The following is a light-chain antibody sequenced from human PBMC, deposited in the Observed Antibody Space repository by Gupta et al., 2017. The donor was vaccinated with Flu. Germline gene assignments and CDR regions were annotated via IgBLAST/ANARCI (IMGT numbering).Light chain of an antibody. CDR2: GAS. V-gene: IGKV3-15*01. CDR3: QQYNNWPPWT. J-gene: IGKJ1*01. Sequence: ATLSVSPGERATLSCSASQSVSSNLAWYQQKPGQAPRLLIYGASTRATGIPARFSGSGSGTEFTLTISSLQSEDFAVYYCQQYNNWPPWTFGQGTKVEIK. CDR1: QSVSSN.